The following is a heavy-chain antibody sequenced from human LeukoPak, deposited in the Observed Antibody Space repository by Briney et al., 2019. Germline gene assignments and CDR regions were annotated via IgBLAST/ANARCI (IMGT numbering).Heavy chain of an antibody. V-gene: IGHV1-69*13. D-gene: IGHD6-13*01. Sequence: SVTVSCKASGGTFSSYAISWVRQAPGQGLEWMGGIIPIFGTANYAQKFQGRVTITADESTSTAYMELSSLRSEDTAVYYCARGIAAAGLLFDYWGQGTLVTVSS. CDR1: GGTFSSYA. CDR3: ARGIAAAGLLFDY. CDR2: IIPIFGTA. J-gene: IGHJ4*02.